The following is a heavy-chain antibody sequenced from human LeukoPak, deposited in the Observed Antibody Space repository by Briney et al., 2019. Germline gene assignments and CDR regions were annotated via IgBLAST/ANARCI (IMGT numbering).Heavy chain of an antibody. CDR2: ISSSGSTI. CDR1: GFTFSSYE. Sequence: PGGPLRLSCAASGFTFSSYEMNWVRQAPGKGLEWVSYISSSGSTIYYADSVKGRFTISRDNAKNSLYLQMNSLRAEDTAVYYCAALGITMIGGVWGKGTTVTISS. CDR3: AALGITMIGGV. J-gene: IGHJ6*04. D-gene: IGHD3-10*02. V-gene: IGHV3-48*03.